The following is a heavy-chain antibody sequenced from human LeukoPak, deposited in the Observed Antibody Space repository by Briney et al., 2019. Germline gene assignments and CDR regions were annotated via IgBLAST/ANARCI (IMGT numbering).Heavy chain of an antibody. CDR3: ARFRGELLRGNWFDP. D-gene: IGHD1-26*01. Sequence: GGSLRLSCAASAFTFSSYGMHWVRQAPGKGLEWVAFIPYDGSNKYYADSVKGRFTISRDNSKNTLYLQMNSLRAEDTAVYYCARFRGELLRGNWFDPWGQGTLVTVSS. J-gene: IGHJ5*02. CDR1: AFTFSSYG. V-gene: IGHV3-30*02. CDR2: IPYDGSNK.